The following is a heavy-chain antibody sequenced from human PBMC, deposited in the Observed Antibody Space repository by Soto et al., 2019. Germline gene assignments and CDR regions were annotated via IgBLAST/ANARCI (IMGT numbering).Heavy chain of an antibody. J-gene: IGHJ4*02. Sequence: PGGSLILSCAASGFTFSSYAMHWVRQAPGKGLDYVSAISSNGGRTYYANSVKGRFTISRDNSKNTLYLQMGSLRAEGMAVYYYARVSLYDSSGYYYSYWGQGTLVTVAA. CDR3: ARVSLYDSSGYYYSY. V-gene: IGHV3-64*01. CDR1: GFTFSSYA. CDR2: ISSNGGRT. D-gene: IGHD3-22*01.